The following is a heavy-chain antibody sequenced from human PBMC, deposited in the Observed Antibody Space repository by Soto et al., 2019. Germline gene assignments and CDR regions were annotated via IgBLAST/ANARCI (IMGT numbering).Heavy chain of an antibody. CDR1: GYTFTSYD. Sequence: GASVKVSCKASGYTFTSYDINWVRQATGQGLEWMGWMNPNSGNTGYAQKFQGRVTMTRNTSISTAYMELSSLRSEDTAVYYCARVGYYDFWSGYPGHYYYYYMDVWGKGTTVTVSS. V-gene: IGHV1-8*01. J-gene: IGHJ6*03. CDR2: MNPNSGNT. D-gene: IGHD3-3*01. CDR3: ARVGYYDFWSGYPGHYYYYYMDV.